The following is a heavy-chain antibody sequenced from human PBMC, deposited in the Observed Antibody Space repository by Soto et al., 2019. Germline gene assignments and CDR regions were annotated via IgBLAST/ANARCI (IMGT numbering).Heavy chain of an antibody. CDR3: AGGYYDILTGYYGMDV. Sequence: VGSLRLSCAASGFTFSDYYMSWIRQAPGKGLEWVSYISSSGSTIYYADSVKGRFTISRDNAKNSLYLQMNSLRAEDTAVYYCAGGYYDILTGYYGMDVWGQGTTVTVSS. D-gene: IGHD3-9*01. CDR2: ISSSGSTI. CDR1: GFTFSDYY. V-gene: IGHV3-11*01. J-gene: IGHJ6*02.